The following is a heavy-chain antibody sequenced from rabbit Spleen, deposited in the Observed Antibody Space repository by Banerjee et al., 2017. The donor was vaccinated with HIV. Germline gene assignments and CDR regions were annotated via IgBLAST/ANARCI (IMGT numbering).Heavy chain of an antibody. D-gene: IGHD8-1*01. Sequence: QSLEESGGDLVKPGASLTLTCTASGVSFSSNHYMCWVRQAPGKGLEWIACIEGGSSAFSYFASWAKGRFTISKTSSTTVTLQMTSLTAADTATYFRARDSGSSFSSYGMDLWGPGTLVTVS. V-gene: IGHV1S40*01. CDR3: ARDSGSSFSSYGMDL. CDR1: GVSFSSNHY. J-gene: IGHJ6*01. CDR2: IEGGSSAFS.